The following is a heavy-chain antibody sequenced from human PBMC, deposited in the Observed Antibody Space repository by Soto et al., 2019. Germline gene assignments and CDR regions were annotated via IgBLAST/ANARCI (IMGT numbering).Heavy chain of an antibody. J-gene: IGHJ6*02. CDR2: ISSSGSTI. V-gene: IGHV3-48*03. CDR1: GFTFSSYE. Sequence: PGGFLRLSCAASGFTFSSYEMNWVRQAPGKGLEWVSYISSSGSTIYYADSVKGRFTISGDNAKNSLYLQMNSLRAEDTAVYYCARINGYYDFWSGYYSPKLIPYGMDVWGQGTTVTVSS. D-gene: IGHD3-3*01. CDR3: ARINGYYDFWSGYYSPKLIPYGMDV.